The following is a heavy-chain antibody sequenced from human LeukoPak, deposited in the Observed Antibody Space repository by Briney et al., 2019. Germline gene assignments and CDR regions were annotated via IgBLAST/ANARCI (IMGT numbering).Heavy chain of an antibody. CDR3: AKAFPYYYDSSGYYYAEYFQH. J-gene: IGHJ1*01. CDR2: ISGSGGST. Sequence: GGSLRLSCAASGFTFSSYAMSWVRQAPGKGLGWVSAISGSGGSTYYADSVKGRFTISRDNSKNTLYLQMNSLRAEDTAVYYCAKAFPYYYDSSGYYYAEYFQHWGQGTLVTVSS. D-gene: IGHD3-22*01. V-gene: IGHV3-23*01. CDR1: GFTFSSYA.